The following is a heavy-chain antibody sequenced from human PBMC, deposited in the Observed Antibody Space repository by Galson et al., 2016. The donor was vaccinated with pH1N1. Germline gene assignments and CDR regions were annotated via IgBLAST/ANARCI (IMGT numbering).Heavy chain of an antibody. V-gene: IGHV3-30*02. CDR3: AKVGLHDTSGHFYYMDV. Sequence: SLRLSCAGSRFTLSSYGIHWVRQAPGKGLEWVAFIRFAGDSQIYTDSVKGRFTISRDNSKNTVYLQMDSLRPDDTAEYFCAKVGLHDTSGHFYYMDVWGKGTTVTVSS. J-gene: IGHJ6*03. D-gene: IGHD3-22*01. CDR2: IRFAGDSQ. CDR1: RFTLSSYG.